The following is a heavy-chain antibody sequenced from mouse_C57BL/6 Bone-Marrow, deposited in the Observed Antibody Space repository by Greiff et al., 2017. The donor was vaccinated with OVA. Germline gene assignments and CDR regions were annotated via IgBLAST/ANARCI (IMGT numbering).Heavy chain of an antibody. CDR1: GYAFSSSW. D-gene: IGHD1-1*01. V-gene: IGHV1-82*01. Sequence: VQLQQSGPELVKPGASVKISCKASGYAFSSSWMNWVKQRPGKGLEWIGRIYPGDGDTNYNGKFKGKATLTADKSSSTAYMQLSSLTSEDSAVYFCASPYYYGSSYPFAYWGQGTLVTVSA. J-gene: IGHJ3*01. CDR3: ASPYYYGSSYPFAY. CDR2: IYPGDGDT.